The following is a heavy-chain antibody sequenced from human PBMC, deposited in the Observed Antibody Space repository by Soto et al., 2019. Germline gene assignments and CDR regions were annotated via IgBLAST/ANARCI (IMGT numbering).Heavy chain of an antibody. Sequence: EVQLVESGGGLVKPGGSLRLSCVASGFTFSDHTISWVRQAPGRGLEWVSSISGDSGYIYSADSLKGRFTISRDNAKNSLHLQMDSLRVEDTAVYYCARDREKQWLAYYFFAMDVWGQGTTVTVSS. CDR3: ARDREKQWLAYYFFAMDV. CDR2: ISGDSGYI. J-gene: IGHJ6*02. D-gene: IGHD6-19*01. V-gene: IGHV3-21*01. CDR1: GFTFSDHT.